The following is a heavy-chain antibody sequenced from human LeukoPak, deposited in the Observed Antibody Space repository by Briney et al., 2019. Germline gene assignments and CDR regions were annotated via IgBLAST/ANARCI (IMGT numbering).Heavy chain of an antibody. V-gene: IGHV3-21*04. CDR2: ISSSSSYI. D-gene: IGHD5-18*01. Sequence: GALRLSCAASGFTFSSYSMNWVRPAPGKGLEWVSSISSSSSYIYYADSVKGRFTISRDNAKNSLYLQMNSLRAEDTALYYCAKDPRGYSYGYGWFDPWGQGTLVTVSS. CDR3: AKDPRGYSYGYGWFDP. CDR1: GFTFSSYS. J-gene: IGHJ5*02.